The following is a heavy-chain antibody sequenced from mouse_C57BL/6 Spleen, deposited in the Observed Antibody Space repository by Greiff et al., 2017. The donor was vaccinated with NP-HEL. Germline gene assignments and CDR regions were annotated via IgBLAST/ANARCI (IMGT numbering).Heavy chain of an antibody. CDR2: IYPGDGDT. Sequence: VKLLESGPELVKPGASVKISCKASGYAFSSSWMNWVKQRPGKGLEWIGRIYPGDGDTNYNGKFKGKATLTADKSSSTAYMQLSSLTSEDSAVYFCARDYGSSRFAYWGQGTLVTVSA. CDR1: GYAFSSSW. CDR3: ARDYGSSRFAY. J-gene: IGHJ3*01. D-gene: IGHD1-1*01. V-gene: IGHV1-82*01.